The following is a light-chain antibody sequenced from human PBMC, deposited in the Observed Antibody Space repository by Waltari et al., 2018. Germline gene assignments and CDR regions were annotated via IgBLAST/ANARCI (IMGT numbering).Light chain of an antibody. CDR3: QEYDSLPVT. CDR1: QSVKNN. V-gene: IGKV1-5*03. CDR2: KAS. Sequence: DIQMTQSPSTLSASVGDRVTITCRASQSVKNNLAWYQQKPGKAPKVLIHKASRLESGVPSRFSGSGYGTEFTLTISSPQPDDFATYYCQEYDSLPVTFGGGTKVESK. J-gene: IGKJ4*01.